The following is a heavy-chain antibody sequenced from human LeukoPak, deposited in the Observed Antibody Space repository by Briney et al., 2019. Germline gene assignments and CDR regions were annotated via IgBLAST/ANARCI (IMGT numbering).Heavy chain of an antibody. D-gene: IGHD5-18*01. V-gene: IGHV4-39*07. J-gene: IGHJ4*02. CDR3: ASQLYSYGYGVMAF. Sequence: SIYYSGSTYYNPSLKSRVTISVDTSKNQFSLKLSSVTAEDTAVYYCASQLYSYGYGVMAFWGQGTLVTVSS. CDR2: IYYSGST.